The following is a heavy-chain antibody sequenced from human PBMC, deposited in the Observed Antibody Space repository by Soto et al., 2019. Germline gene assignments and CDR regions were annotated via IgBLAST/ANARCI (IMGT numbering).Heavy chain of an antibody. Sequence: QVQLQESGPGLVKPSETLSLTCTVSGAPITTTKWWAWVRLPPGKGLEWIGELSRGDERSSNPSLEGRFTMSLDKSNNPFSLKLTSVTAADTAIYYCATQTISYTWSVWGRGTSVTVSS. CDR3: ATQTISYTWSV. CDR1: GAPITTTKW. J-gene: IGHJ6*02. D-gene: IGHD3-3*01. V-gene: IGHV4-4*02. CDR2: LSRGDER.